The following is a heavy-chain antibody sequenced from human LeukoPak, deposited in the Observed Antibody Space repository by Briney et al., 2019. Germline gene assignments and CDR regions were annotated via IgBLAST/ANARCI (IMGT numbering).Heavy chain of an antibody. V-gene: IGHV3-21*01. Sequence: PGGSLRLSCAASGFTFSSYSMNWVRQAPGKGLEWVSSISSSSSYIYYADSVKGRFTISRDNAKNSLYLQMNSLRAEDTAVYYCARDKGELWIQLWSFDYWGQGTLVTVSS. CDR1: GFTFSSYS. J-gene: IGHJ4*02. D-gene: IGHD5-18*01. CDR3: ARDKGELWIQLWSFDY. CDR2: ISSSSSYI.